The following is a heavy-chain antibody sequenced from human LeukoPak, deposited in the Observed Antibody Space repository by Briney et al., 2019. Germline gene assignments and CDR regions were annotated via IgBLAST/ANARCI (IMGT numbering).Heavy chain of an antibody. CDR3: ARDCGSGLDY. Sequence: SETLSLTCAVSGYSISSGYYWGWIRQPPGKGLEWIGYIYYSGSTNYNPSLKSRVTISVDTSKNQFSLKLSSVTAADTSVYYCARDCGSGLDYWGQGTLVTVSS. J-gene: IGHJ4*02. CDR1: GYSISSGYY. V-gene: IGHV4-61*01. CDR2: IYYSGST. D-gene: IGHD6-19*01.